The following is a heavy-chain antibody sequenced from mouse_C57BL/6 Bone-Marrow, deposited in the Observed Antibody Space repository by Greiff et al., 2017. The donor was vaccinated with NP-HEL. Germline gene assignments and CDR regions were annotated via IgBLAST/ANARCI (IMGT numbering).Heavy chain of an antibody. V-gene: IGHV1-69*01. J-gene: IGHJ3*01. D-gene: IGHD1-1*01. CDR1: GYTFTSYW. Sequence: VQLQQPGAELVMPGASVKLSCKASGYTFTSYWMHWVKQRPGQGLEWIGEIDPSDSYTNYNQKFKGKSTLTVDKSSSTAYMQLSSLTSEDSAVYYCAREGYYGSNYGFAYWGQGTLVTVSA. CDR2: IDPSDSYT. CDR3: AREGYYGSNYGFAY.